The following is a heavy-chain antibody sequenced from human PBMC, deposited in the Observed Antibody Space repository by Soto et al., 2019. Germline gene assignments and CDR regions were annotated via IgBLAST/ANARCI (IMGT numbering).Heavy chain of an antibody. CDR3: AHSNLYYYDSGGYSAIPFDY. J-gene: IGHJ4*02. CDR1: GFSLSTSGVG. CDR2: IYWNDDK. V-gene: IGHV2-5*01. D-gene: IGHD3-22*01. Sequence: ESGPTLVNPTHTLTLTCTFSGFSLSTSGVGVGWIRQPPGKALEWLALIYWNDDKHYSPSLKSRLTITKDTSKNQVVLTMTNMDPVDTATYYCAHSNLYYYDSGGYSAIPFDYWGQGTLVTVSS.